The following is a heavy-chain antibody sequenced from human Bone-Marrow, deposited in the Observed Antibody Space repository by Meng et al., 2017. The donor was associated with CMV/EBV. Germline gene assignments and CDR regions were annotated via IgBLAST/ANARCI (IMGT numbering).Heavy chain of an antibody. CDR1: GYTFTGYY. V-gene: IGHV1-2*02. J-gene: IGHJ6*02. D-gene: IGHD1-26*01. CDR3: ARDAGRFGLWGSYRYYYYYGMDV. CDR2: INPNSGGT. Sequence: ASVTVSCKASGYTFTGYYMHWVRQAPGQGLEWMGWINPNSGGTNYAQKFQGRVTMTRDTSTSTVYMELSSLRSEDTAVYYCARDAGRFGLWGSYRYYYYYGMDVWGQGTTVTVSS.